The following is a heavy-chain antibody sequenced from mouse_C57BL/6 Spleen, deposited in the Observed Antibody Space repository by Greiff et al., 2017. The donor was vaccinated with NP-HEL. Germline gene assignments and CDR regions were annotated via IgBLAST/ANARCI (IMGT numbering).Heavy chain of an antibody. CDR2: IDPSDSYT. D-gene: IGHD1-1*01. CDR3: ARPPHDGSSYGYFDV. Sequence: VQLQQSGAELVMPGASVKLSCKASGYTFTSYWMHWVKQRPGQGLEWIGEIDPSDSYTNYNQKFKGKSTLTVDKSSSTAYMQLSSLTSEDSAVYYCARPPHDGSSYGYFDVWGTWTTVTVSS. V-gene: IGHV1-69*01. CDR1: GYTFTSYW. J-gene: IGHJ1*03.